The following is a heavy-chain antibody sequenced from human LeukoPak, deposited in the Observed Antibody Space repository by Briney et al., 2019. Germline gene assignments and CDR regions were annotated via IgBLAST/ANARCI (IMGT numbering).Heavy chain of an antibody. J-gene: IGHJ4*02. Sequence: GGSLRLSCAASGFTFDYYWMTWVRQAPGKGLEWLANIKESGSEKYYVDSVKGRFTISRDNAKNSQYLQMNSLRVEDTAVYYCARSLWPEDYWGQGTLVTVSS. CDR3: ARSLWPEDY. V-gene: IGHV3-7*01. CDR2: IKESGSEK. CDR1: GFTFDYYW. D-gene: IGHD2-21*01.